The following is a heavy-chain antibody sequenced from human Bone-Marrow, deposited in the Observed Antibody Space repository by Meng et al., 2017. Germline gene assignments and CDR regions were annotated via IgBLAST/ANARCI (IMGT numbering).Heavy chain of an antibody. CDR1: DFTFSSYA. V-gene: IGHV3-30*04. D-gene: IGHD6-13*01. Sequence: GGSRRLPWASSDFTFSSYAMHRVSKATVKGLEWVAFISYDGSNNYYADSVKGRFTISRDNSKNTLYLQMNSLRAEDTAVYYCAKDYLGIADPYYFDYWGQGTLVTVSS. CDR2: ISYDGSNN. J-gene: IGHJ4*02. CDR3: AKDYLGIADPYYFDY.